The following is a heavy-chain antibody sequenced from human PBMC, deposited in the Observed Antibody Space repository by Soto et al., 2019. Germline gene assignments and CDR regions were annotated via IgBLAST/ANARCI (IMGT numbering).Heavy chain of an antibody. D-gene: IGHD6-19*01. J-gene: IGHJ3*02. V-gene: IGHV3-23*01. CDR1: GVGFSTYG. Sequence: GGSLRLSCAASGVGFSTYGMNWVRQAPGKGLEWVSAISGSGGSTYYADSVKGRFTISRDNSKNTLYLQMNSLRAEDTAVYYCAKDLKLIAVAGLDAFDIWGQGTMVTVSS. CDR3: AKDLKLIAVAGLDAFDI. CDR2: ISGSGGST.